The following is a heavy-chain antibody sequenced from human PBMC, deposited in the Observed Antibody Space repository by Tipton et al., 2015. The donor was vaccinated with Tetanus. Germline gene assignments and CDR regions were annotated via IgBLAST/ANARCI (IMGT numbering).Heavy chain of an antibody. CDR3: AREDVYNRDGSGFYAFGV. CDR1: GGSISNYY. D-gene: IGHD3-22*01. CDR2: IYVTGAT. Sequence: TLSLTCSVSGGSISNYYWNWIRQPAEKGLEWIGRIYVTGATNHSPALQSRATMSIDRAKNQLSLTLTAVTAADAAMYYCAREDVYNRDGSGFYAFGVWGRGTMVAVSS. V-gene: IGHV4-4*07. J-gene: IGHJ3*01.